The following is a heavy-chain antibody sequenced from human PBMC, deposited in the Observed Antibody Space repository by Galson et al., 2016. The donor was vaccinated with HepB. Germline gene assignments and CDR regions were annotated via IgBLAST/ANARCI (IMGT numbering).Heavy chain of an antibody. CDR1: GDSVSSNSAA. CDR2: TYYRSKWFN. D-gene: IGHD3-22*01. V-gene: IGHV6-1*01. Sequence: CAISGDSVSSNSAAWNWIRQSPSRGLEWLGTTYYRSKWFNDYSVSVKGRITIKPDTSKNQFSLQLNSVTPEDTAVYYCSRAWFDTSGYDYWGQGTLVTVSS. J-gene: IGHJ4*02. CDR3: SRAWFDTSGYDY.